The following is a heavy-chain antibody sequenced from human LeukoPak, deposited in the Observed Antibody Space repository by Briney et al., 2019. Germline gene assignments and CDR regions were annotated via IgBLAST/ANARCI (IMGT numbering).Heavy chain of an antibody. CDR3: VRRDNTGWNYFDC. V-gene: IGHV4-59*08. CDR2: IYYSGST. D-gene: IGHD6-19*01. J-gene: IGHJ4*02. CDR1: GGSINSHY. Sequence: SETLSLTCTVSGGSINSHYWSWIRQSPGKGLEWIGDIYYSGSTKYNPPLKSRVTISVDTPKNDLSLRLTSVLAADTAIYYCVRRDNTGWNYFDCWGQGILVTVSS.